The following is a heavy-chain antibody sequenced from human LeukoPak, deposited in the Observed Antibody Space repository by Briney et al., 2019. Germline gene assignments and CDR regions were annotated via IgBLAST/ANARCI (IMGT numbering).Heavy chain of an antibody. V-gene: IGHV3-23*01. CDR3: ARVPRFGEAGYYFDY. J-gene: IGHJ4*02. Sequence: GGSLRLSCAASGFTFSSYAMSWVRQAPGKGLEWVSAISGSGGSTYYADSVKGRFTISRDNSKNTLYLQMNSLRAEDTAVYFCARVPRFGEAGYYFDYWGQGTLVTVSS. CDR1: GFTFSSYA. D-gene: IGHD3-16*01. CDR2: ISGSGGST.